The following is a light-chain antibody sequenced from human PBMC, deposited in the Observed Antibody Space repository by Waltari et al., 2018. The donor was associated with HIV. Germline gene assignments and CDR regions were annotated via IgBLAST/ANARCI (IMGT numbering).Light chain of an antibody. CDR3: NSRDSSGNQVV. V-gene: IGLV3-19*01. Sequence: SSELTQEPAVSVDLGQTVRITCQGDSLRSYYASWYQQKPGQAPVLVIYGKNKRCSWILDRFSVSSSGNTASLTITGAQAEDEPDYYCNSRDSSGNQVVFGGGTKLTVL. J-gene: IGLJ2*01. CDR1: SLRSYY. CDR2: GKN.